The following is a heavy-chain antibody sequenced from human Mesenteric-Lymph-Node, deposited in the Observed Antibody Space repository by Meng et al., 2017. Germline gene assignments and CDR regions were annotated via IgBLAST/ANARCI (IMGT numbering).Heavy chain of an antibody. J-gene: IGHJ3*02. CDR1: GFTFSRYV. V-gene: IGHV3-30*01. D-gene: IGHD3-3*01. CDR2: ISSDGSNK. CDR3: ASLRLTMRRSDWDRVAFAI. Sequence: GESLKISCAVSGFTFSRYVMHWVRQAPGKGLEWVGSISSDGSNKFNADSVEGRFTSSRDNSKNTLYLQMNSLRAEDTAVYYCASLRLTMRRSDWDRVAFAIWGQGKMVTVSS.